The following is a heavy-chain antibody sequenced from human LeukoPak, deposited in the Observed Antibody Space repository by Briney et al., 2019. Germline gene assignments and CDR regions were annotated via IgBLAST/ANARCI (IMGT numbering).Heavy chain of an antibody. Sequence: GGSLRLSCAASGFTFNTYAMGWVRQAPGKGLEWVSTIHGSGTGIYYADSVKGRFTISRDNSKTTLYLQMNSLRAEDTATYYCARGSDGSCYSATGDWGQGTLVTVSS. J-gene: IGHJ4*02. CDR2: IHGSGTGI. CDR1: GFTFNTYA. CDR3: ARGSDGSCYSATGD. V-gene: IGHV3-23*01. D-gene: IGHD2-15*01.